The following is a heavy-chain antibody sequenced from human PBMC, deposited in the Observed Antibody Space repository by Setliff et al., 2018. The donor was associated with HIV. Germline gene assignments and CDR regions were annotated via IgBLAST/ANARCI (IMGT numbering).Heavy chain of an antibody. D-gene: IGHD7-27*01. CDR1: GFTFSSYA. V-gene: IGHV3-23*01. Sequence: GGSLRLSCAASGFTFSSYAMSWVRQAPGKGLQWVSGISGDTFNTYTADSVKGRFTISRDNSKNTLYLQMNNLRAEDSAIYYCAKDIDLGRANFYYYMDVWGKGTTVTVSS. CDR2: ISGDTFNT. CDR3: AKDIDLGRANFYYYMDV. J-gene: IGHJ6*03.